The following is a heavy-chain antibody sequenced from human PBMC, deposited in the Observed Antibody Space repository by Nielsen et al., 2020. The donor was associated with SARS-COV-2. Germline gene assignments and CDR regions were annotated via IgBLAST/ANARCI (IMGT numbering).Heavy chain of an antibody. CDR1: GFTFSSYG. CDR2: IWYDGSNK. Sequence: GESLKISCAASGFTFSSYGMHWVRQAPGKGLEWVAVIWYDGSNKYYADSVKGRFTISRDNSKNTLYLQMNSLRAEYTAVYYCARDLAMVRGEGWFDPWGQGTLVTVSS. D-gene: IGHD3-10*01. V-gene: IGHV3-33*01. CDR3: ARDLAMVRGEGWFDP. J-gene: IGHJ5*02.